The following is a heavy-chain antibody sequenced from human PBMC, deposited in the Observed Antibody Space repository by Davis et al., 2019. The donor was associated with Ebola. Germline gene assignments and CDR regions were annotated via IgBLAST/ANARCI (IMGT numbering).Heavy chain of an antibody. CDR2: INPHNGNT. D-gene: IGHD1-1*01. V-gene: IGHV1-18*04. Sequence: ASVKVSCKASGYTFTAFFIHWVRQAPGQGLEWMGWINPHNGNTNYAQNVQSRVIMTSDTATTTAYMEVGSLRSDDTAVYYCARAQFPTTSDHWGQGTLVTVSS. CDR1: GYTFTAFF. CDR3: ARAQFPTTSDH. J-gene: IGHJ4*02.